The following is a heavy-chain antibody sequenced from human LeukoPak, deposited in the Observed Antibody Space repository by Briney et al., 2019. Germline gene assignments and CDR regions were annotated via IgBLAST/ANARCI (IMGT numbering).Heavy chain of an antibody. D-gene: IGHD3-22*01. CDR2: INPNSGGT. Sequence: ASVKVSCKASGYTFAGYYMHWVRQAPGQGLEWMGWINPNSGGTNYAQKFQGRVTITRNTSISTAHMELSSLRSEDTAVYYCARGCMIPLTHYMDVWGKGTTVTVSS. CDR1: GYTFAGYY. V-gene: IGHV1-2*02. J-gene: IGHJ6*03. CDR3: ARGCMIPLTHYMDV.